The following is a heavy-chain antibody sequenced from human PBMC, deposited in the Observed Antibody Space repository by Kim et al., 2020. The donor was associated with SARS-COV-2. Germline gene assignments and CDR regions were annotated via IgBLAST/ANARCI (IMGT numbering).Heavy chain of an antibody. V-gene: IGHV3-21*01. CDR2: ISSSSSYI. CDR1: GFTFSSYS. J-gene: IGHJ3*02. Sequence: GGSLRLSCAASGFTFSSYSMNGVRQAPGKGLEWVSSISSSSSYIYYADSVKGRFTISRDNAKNSLYLQMNSLRAEDTAVYYCARDNSDSRGYRNRNDAFDIWGQGTMVTVSS. CDR3: ARDNSDSRGYRNRNDAFDI. D-gene: IGHD3-22*01.